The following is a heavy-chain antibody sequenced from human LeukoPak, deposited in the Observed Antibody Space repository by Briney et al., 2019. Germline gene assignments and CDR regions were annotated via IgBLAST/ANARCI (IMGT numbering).Heavy chain of an antibody. CDR3: VRGHGGY. V-gene: IGHV4-61*01. Sequence: PSETLSLTCTVSGGSVSSSIYHWFWIRQPPGKGLEWIGFTYNGGSTYYNPSLKSRVTISVDMAKDQFSLKVMSVTAADTAVYYCVRGHGGYWGQGTLVTVSS. CDR1: GGSVSSSIYH. J-gene: IGHJ4*02. CDR2: TYNGGST.